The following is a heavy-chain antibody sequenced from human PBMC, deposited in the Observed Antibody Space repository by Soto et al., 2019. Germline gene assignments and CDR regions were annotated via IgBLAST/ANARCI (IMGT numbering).Heavy chain of an antibody. D-gene: IGHD2-2*01. CDR3: ASATTYCSSTSCLRYGMDV. Sequence: ASVKVSCKASGYAFTSYGISWVRQAPGQGLEWMGWISAYNGNTNYAQKLQGRVTITTDTSTSTAYMELRSLRSDDTAVYYCASATTYCSSTSCLRYGMDVWGQGTTVTVSS. CDR1: GYAFTSYG. V-gene: IGHV1-18*04. J-gene: IGHJ6*02. CDR2: ISAYNGNT.